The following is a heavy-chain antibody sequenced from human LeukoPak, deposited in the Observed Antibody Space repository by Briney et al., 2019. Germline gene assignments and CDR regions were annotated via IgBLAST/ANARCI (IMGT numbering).Heavy chain of an antibody. V-gene: IGHV4-39*01. CDR2: IYYSGNT. D-gene: IGHD3-16*02. CDR3: VSLFWGNYPYYFDY. Sequence: SETLSLTCTVSGGSISSSSYYRGWIRQPPGKGLEWIGNIYYSGNTYYSPSLKSRVTISVDTSKKQFSLKLSSVTAADTAVYYCVSLFWGNYPYYFDYWGQGTLVTVSS. J-gene: IGHJ4*02. CDR1: GGSISSSSYY.